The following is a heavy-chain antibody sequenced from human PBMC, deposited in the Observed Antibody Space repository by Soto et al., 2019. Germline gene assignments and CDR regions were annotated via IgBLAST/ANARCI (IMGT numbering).Heavy chain of an antibody. D-gene: IGHD4-17*01. CDR2: IYYSENT. J-gene: IGHJ4*02. V-gene: IGHV4-39*01. Sequence: VETSETLSLTCTVSGGSISSSSNHWGWIRQPPGKGLEWIGNIYYSENTYYNPSLKSRFTISVDTSKNQFSLRLTSVTAADTAVYYGATHPPYGPLDHWGQGTLVTVPS. CDR1: GGSISSSSNH. CDR3: ATHPPYGPLDH.